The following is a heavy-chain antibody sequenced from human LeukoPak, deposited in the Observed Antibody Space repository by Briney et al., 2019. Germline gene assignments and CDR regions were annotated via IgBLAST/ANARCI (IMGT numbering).Heavy chain of an antibody. V-gene: IGHV3-30*18. Sequence: GGSLRLSCAASGLTFSSYGMHWVRQAPGKGLEWVAAISSDGSNKYYADSVKGRFTISRDNSKNTLYLQMTSLRAEDTAVYYCAKDGGHYYDSSGYLVYWGQGTLVTVSS. J-gene: IGHJ4*02. CDR3: AKDGGHYYDSSGYLVY. D-gene: IGHD3-22*01. CDR2: ISSDGSNK. CDR1: GLTFSSYG.